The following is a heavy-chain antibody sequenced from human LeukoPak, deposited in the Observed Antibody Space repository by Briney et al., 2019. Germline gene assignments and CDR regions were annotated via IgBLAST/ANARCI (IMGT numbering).Heavy chain of an antibody. V-gene: IGHV3-21*01. CDR2: ISSSGGFI. Sequence: GGSLRLSCAASGFIFSNYSMNWVRQAPGKGLEWVSSISSSGGFIYYADSVKGRFTISRDNSENTLYLQMNSLRAEDTAVYYCARRHDYWGQGTLVTVSS. CDR3: ARRHDY. J-gene: IGHJ4*02. CDR1: GFIFSNYS.